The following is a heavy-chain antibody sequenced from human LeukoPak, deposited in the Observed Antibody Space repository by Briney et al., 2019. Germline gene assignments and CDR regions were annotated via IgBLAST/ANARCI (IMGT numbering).Heavy chain of an antibody. V-gene: IGHV3-30-3*01. J-gene: IGHJ4*02. CDR2: ISYDGSNK. CDR1: GFTLSSYA. CDR3: ARSPYSSSWYVDY. D-gene: IGHD6-13*01. Sequence: PGGSLRLSCAASGFTLSSYAMHWGRPAPGKGLEGVAVISYDGSNKYYADSVKGRFTISRDNSKNTLYLQMNSLRAEDTAVYYCARSPYSSSWYVDYWAREPWSPSPQ.